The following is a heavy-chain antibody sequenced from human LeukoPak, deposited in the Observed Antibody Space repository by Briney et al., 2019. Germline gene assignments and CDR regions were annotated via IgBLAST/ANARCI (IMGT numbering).Heavy chain of an antibody. V-gene: IGHV4-39*07. J-gene: IGHJ6*03. CDR3: ARMSSGFSHYYYMDV. CDR1: SASISSSPHF. CDR2: IYTSGST. Sequence: PSETLSLTCTVSSASISSSPHFWAWIRQSPGKGLEWIGRIYTSGSTNYNPSLKSRVTISGDTSKNQFSLKLSSVTAADTAVYYCARMSSGFSHYYYMDVWGKGATVTVSS. D-gene: IGHD3-22*01.